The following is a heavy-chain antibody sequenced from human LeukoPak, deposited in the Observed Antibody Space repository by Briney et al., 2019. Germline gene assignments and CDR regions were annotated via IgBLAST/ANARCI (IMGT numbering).Heavy chain of an antibody. CDR2: TYTSGST. V-gene: IGHV4-4*07. D-gene: IGHD3-9*01. CDR3: ARDGYEILTGGFDY. CDR1: GGSISSYY. Sequence: SETLSLTCTVSGGSISSYYWSWIRQPAGKGLEWIGRTYTSGSTNYNPSLKSRVTMSVDPSKNQFSLMLSSLSAADTAVYYGARDGYEILTGGFDYWGQGTLVTVSS. J-gene: IGHJ4*02.